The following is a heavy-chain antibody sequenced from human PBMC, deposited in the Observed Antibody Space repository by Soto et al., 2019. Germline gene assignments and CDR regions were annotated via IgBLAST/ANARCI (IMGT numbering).Heavy chain of an antibody. CDR2: ISYDGNNK. J-gene: IGHJ4*02. CDR3: AKDRVESGLGEIDY. V-gene: IGHV3-30*18. CDR1: GFSFSNNG. D-gene: IGHD3-16*01. Sequence: ESVGGVVQPGRSLRLSCAASGFSFSNNGMHWVRQAPGKGLEWVAIISYDGNNKYYADSVKGRFTISRDNSKNTLYLQMNSLRVEDTAVYYCAKDRVESGLGEIDYWGQGTLVTVSS.